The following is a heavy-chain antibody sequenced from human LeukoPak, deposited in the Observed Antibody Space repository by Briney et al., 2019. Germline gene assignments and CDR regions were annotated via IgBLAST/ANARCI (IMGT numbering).Heavy chain of an antibody. D-gene: IGHD6-13*01. Sequence: SGGSLRLSCAASGFTFNNFAMSWVRQAPGKGLEWVSGISWNSGSIGYADSVKGRFTISTDNAKNSLYLQMNSLRAEDTALYYCAKSPLAAAGKDFDYWGQGTLVTVSS. CDR3: AKSPLAAAGKDFDY. CDR2: ISWNSGSI. CDR1: GFTFNNFA. V-gene: IGHV3-9*01. J-gene: IGHJ4*02.